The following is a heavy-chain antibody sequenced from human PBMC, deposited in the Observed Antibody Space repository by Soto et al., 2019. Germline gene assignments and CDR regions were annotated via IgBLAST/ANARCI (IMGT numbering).Heavy chain of an antibody. J-gene: IGHJ4*02. CDR2: IYYSGST. V-gene: IGHV4-59*08. CDR3: ARHFDDGGFDY. CDR1: GGSISGYS. Sequence: SETLSLTCTVSGGSISGYSWSWIRQPPGKGLEWIGYIYYSGSTNYNPSLKSRVTISVDTSKNQFSLKLSSVTAADTAVYYCARHFDDGGFDYWGQGSLVTVSS. D-gene: IGHD4-17*01.